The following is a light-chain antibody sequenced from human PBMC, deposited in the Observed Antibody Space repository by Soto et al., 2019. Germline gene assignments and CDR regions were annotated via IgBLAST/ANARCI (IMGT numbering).Light chain of an antibody. V-gene: IGLV2-8*01. CDR3: YSYAGRNIWV. CDR2: GVT. CDR1: GSDIGAYNF. Sequence: QSALAQPQSASGSPGQSVTISCTGSGSDIGAYNFVSWYQQHPGKAPKLMIFGVTERPSGVPDRFSGSKSGNTASLTVSGLQADDEAVYYCYSYAGRNIWVFGGGTKVTVL. J-gene: IGLJ3*02.